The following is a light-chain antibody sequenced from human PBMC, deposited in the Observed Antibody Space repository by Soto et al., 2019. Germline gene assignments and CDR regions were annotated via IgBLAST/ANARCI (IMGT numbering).Light chain of an antibody. CDR3: SSYASSSTVV. CDR2: EVS. V-gene: IGLV2-14*01. Sequence: QSALTQPASVSGSPGQSITISCTGTYSDVGGYDYVSWYQQHPGKAPKLMIYEVSNRPSGVSNRFSGSKSGNTASLNISGLQTEDEADYFCSSYASSSTVVFGGGTKVTVL. J-gene: IGLJ2*01. CDR1: YSDVGGYDY.